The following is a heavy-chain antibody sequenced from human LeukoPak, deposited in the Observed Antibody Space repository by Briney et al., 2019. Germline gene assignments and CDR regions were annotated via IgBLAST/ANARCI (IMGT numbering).Heavy chain of an antibody. D-gene: IGHD3-22*01. CDR3: ARATTMIVVNSPGY. Sequence: GGSLRLSCAASGFTFSSYAMSWVRQAPGKGLEWVSAISGSGGSTSYAQKFQGRVTMTRDTSTSTVYMELSSLRSEDTAVYYCARATTMIVVNSPGYWGQGTLVTVSS. CDR1: GFTFSSYA. J-gene: IGHJ4*02. V-gene: IGHV3-23*01. CDR2: ISGSGGST.